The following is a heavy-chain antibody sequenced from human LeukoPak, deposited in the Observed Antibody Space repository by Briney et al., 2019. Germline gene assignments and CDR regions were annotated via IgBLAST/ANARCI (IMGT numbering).Heavy chain of an antibody. D-gene: IGHD1-14*01. V-gene: IGHV1-69*05. CDR1: GGTFSSYA. CDR3: ARDRTPTKAFDI. CDR2: IIPIFGTA. J-gene: IGHJ3*02. Sequence: SEKVSCKASGGTFSSYAISWVRQAPGQGLEWMGGIIPIFGTANYAQKFQGRVTITTDESTSTAYMELSSLRSEDTAVYYCARDRTPTKAFDIWGQGTMVTVSS.